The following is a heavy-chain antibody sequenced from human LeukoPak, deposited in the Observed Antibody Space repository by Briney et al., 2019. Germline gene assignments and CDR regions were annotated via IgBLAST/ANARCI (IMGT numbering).Heavy chain of an antibody. CDR3: ASPLNGDSANWFDP. CDR2: IIPIFGTA. CDR1: GGTFSSYA. D-gene: IGHD4-17*01. J-gene: IGHJ5*02. Sequence: GASVKVSCKASGGTFSSYAISWVRQAPGQGLEWMGGIIPIFGTANYAQKFQGRVTITTDESTSTAYMELSSLRSEDTAVYYCASPLNGDSANWFDPWGQGTLVTVSS. V-gene: IGHV1-69*05.